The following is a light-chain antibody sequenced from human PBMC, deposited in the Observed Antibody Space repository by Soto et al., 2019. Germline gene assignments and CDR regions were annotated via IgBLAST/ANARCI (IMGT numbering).Light chain of an antibody. Sequence: EIVMTQSPATLSVSPGERATLSCRASRSVSRNLAWFQQKPGQAPRLLIYGASTRATGVPARFSGSGSGTDFTLTVSSLQSEDFAVYYCQQYYNWPPYTFGQGTKLEIK. CDR1: RSVSRN. V-gene: IGKV3-15*01. J-gene: IGKJ2*01. CDR3: QQYYNWPPYT. CDR2: GAS.